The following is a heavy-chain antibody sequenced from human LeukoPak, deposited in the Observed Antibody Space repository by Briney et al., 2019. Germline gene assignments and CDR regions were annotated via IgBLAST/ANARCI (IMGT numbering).Heavy chain of an antibody. D-gene: IGHD5-18*01. CDR2: VYHSGTT. Sequence: SETLSLNCTVSGGSISYHYCNWIRQPPGKGLEWIGYVYHSGTTNYNPSLKSRVTISLDTSKNHFSLRLNSLTAADTAVYYCAITRRDTIFDHWGQGALVSVSS. V-gene: IGHV4-59*11. J-gene: IGHJ4*02. CDR1: GGSISYHY. CDR3: AITRRDTIFDH.